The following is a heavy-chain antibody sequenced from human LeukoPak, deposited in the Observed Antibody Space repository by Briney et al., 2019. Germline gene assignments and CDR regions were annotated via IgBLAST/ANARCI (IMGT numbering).Heavy chain of an antibody. Sequence: SVTVSCSASGGTFSCYANSWVRQAPGPGLGWVGGIIPIFGTANNAQKFTGRVPITTAESTSTDYMDLRSLKSEDTDDYHCARGRTANCSSTSCLPNWFDPWGQGTLVTVSS. CDR2: IIPIFGTA. V-gene: IGHV1-69*05. CDR1: GGTFSCYA. J-gene: IGHJ5*02. CDR3: ARGRTANCSSTSCLPNWFDP. D-gene: IGHD2-2*01.